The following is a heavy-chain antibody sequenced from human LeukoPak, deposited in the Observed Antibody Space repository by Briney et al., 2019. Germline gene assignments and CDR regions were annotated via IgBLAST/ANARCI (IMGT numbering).Heavy chain of an antibody. J-gene: IGHJ4*02. CDR2: INHSGST. D-gene: IGHD3-10*01. V-gene: IGHV4-34*01. Sequence: SETLSLTCAVYGGSFSGYYWSWIRQPPGKGLEWIGEINHSGSTNYNPSLKSRVTISVDTSKNQFSLKLSSVTAADTAVYYCARERTLLWFGDKFDYWGQGTLVTVSS. CDR3: ARERTLLWFGDKFDY. CDR1: GGSFSGYY.